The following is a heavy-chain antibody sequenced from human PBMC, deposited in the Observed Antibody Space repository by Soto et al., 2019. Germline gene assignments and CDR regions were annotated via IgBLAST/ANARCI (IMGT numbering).Heavy chain of an antibody. Sequence: QVHLVQSGAEVKKPGSSVKVSCKASGGAFGSYTISWVRQAPGQGLEWMAGITPIFGAANYAQQFEGRVTISSDKSTTTAYMELSNRTSEDTAVYYCARDEIAVANRVGIDVWGQGTTVIVSS. CDR3: ARDEIAVANRVGIDV. V-gene: IGHV1-69*06. CDR2: ITPIFGAA. CDR1: GGAFGSYT. D-gene: IGHD6-19*01. J-gene: IGHJ6*02.